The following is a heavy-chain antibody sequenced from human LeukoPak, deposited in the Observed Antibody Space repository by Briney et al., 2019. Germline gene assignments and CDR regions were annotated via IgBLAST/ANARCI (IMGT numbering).Heavy chain of an antibody. V-gene: IGHV3-7*01. CDR2: IEQDGSEE. CDR1: GFSFGSFW. CDR3: ARYCSSPTCYGTYPF. J-gene: IGHJ4*02. D-gene: IGHD2-2*01. Sequence: TGGSLRLSCAASGFSFGSFWMSWVRQTPGKGLEWVANIEQDGSEEYYLDSVKGRFTVSRDNANNSLFLQMNSLRAEDTAKYYCARYCSSPTCYGTYPFWGQGTLVTVSS.